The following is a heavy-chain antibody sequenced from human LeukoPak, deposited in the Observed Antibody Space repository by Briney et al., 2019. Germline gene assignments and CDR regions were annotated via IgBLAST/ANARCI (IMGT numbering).Heavy chain of an antibody. CDR2: ISGDGGST. V-gene: IGHV3-43*02. Sequence: PGGSLRLSCAASGFTFDDYAMHWVRQAPGKGLEWVSLISGDGGSTYYADSVKGRFTISRDSSKNTLFLQMNSLRPEDTAVYFCARDFEWSFDYWGQGTLVTVSS. CDR3: ARDFEWSFDY. J-gene: IGHJ4*02. CDR1: GFTFDDYA. D-gene: IGHD3-3*01.